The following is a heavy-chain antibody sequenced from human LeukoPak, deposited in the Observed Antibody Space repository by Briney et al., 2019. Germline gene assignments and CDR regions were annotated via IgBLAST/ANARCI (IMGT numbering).Heavy chain of an antibody. CDR1: GFTFSSYA. CDR2: ISGGGGGT. V-gene: IGHV3-23*01. Sequence: EGSLRLSCAASGFTFSSYAMSWVRQAPGKGLEWVSVISGGGGGTDYAGSVKGWFTISRDNSKNTLYLQMNSLRAEDTAVYYCAKRGYCSSTSCYHYFDYWGQGTLVTVSS. CDR3: AKRGYCSSTSCYHYFDY. D-gene: IGHD2-2*01. J-gene: IGHJ4*02.